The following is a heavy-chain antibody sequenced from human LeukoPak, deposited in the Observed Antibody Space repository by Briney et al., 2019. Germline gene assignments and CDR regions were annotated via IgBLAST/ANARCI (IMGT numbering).Heavy chain of an antibody. D-gene: IGHD6-13*01. CDR1: GFTVSSNY. Sequence: QTGGSLRPSCAASGFTVSSNYMSWVRQAPGKGLEWVSVIYPGGSTYYADSVKGRFTISRDNSKSTLYLQMNSLRVEDTAVYYCTGRGLYSSSWWAFDVWGQGTVVTVSS. V-gene: IGHV3-53*01. CDR2: IYPGGST. CDR3: TGRGLYSSSWWAFDV. J-gene: IGHJ3*01.